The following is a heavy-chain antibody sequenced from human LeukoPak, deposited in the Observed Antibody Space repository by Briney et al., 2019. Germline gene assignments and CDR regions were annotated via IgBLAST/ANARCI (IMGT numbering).Heavy chain of an antibody. CDR3: ASNYDSSGYYYRT. V-gene: IGHV1-69*05. CDR2: IIPIFGTA. Sequence: SVKVSCKASGGTFSSYAISWVRQAPGQGHEWMGRIIPIFGTANYAQKFQGRVTITTDESTSTAYMELSSLRSEDTAVYYCASNYDSSGYYYRTWGQGTLVTVSS. J-gene: IGHJ5*02. CDR1: GGTFSSYA. D-gene: IGHD3-22*01.